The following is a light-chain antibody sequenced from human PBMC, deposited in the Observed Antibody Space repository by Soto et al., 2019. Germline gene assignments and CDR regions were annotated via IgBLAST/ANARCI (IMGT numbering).Light chain of an antibody. CDR1: QSVSSN. CDR2: GAS. CDR3: QQYFEWPPMT. J-gene: IGKJ1*01. Sequence: IVMTQSPSTLSVSPGERATLSCSASQSVSSNLAWYQQKPGQAPRLLISGASTRAAGISDRFRGSGSGTEFTLTISSLRSEDSAIYYCQQYFEWPPMTFGQGTKVDIK. V-gene: IGKV3-15*01.